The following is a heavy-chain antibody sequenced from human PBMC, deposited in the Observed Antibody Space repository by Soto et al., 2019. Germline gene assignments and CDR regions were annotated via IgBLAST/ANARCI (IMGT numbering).Heavy chain of an antibody. CDR3: ARDILSGGAYPDS. Sequence: GGSLRLSCAASGFTFSTYTMNWVRQAPGKGLEWISSISSGSSYIYYAGSVKGRFTISRDNAKNSLFLQMNSLRADDTAVYYCARDILSGGAYPDSWGQGTKVTVS. D-gene: IGHD3-10*01. J-gene: IGHJ5*01. V-gene: IGHV3-21*01. CDR2: ISSGSSYI. CDR1: GFTFSTYT.